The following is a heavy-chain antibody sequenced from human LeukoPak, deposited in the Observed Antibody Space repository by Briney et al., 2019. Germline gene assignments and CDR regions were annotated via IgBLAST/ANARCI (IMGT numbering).Heavy chain of an antibody. J-gene: IGHJ3*02. CDR1: GFTFSSYG. V-gene: IGHV3-30*18. Sequence: GGSLRLSCAASGFTFSSYGMHWVRQAPGKGLEWVAVISYDGSNKYYADSVKGRFTISRDNSKNTLYLQMNSLRAEDTAVYYCAKSGSSGWHDAFDIWGQGTMVTVSS. D-gene: IGHD6-19*01. CDR3: AKSGSSGWHDAFDI. CDR2: ISYDGSNK.